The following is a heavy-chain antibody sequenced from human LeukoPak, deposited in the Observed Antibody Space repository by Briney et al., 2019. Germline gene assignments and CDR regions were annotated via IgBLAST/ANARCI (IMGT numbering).Heavy chain of an antibody. J-gene: IGHJ5*02. CDR2: IYYSGST. D-gene: IGHD2-21*02. CDR3: ARGLDCGGDCYSGGYWFDP. V-gene: IGHV4-30-4*01. CDR1: GGSISSGDYY. Sequence: PSETLSLTCTVSGGSISSGDYYWSWIRQPPGKGLEWIGYIYYSGSTYYNPSLKSRVTMSVDTSKNRFSLKLSSVTAADTAVYYCARGLDCGGDCYSGGYWFDPWGQGTLVTVSS.